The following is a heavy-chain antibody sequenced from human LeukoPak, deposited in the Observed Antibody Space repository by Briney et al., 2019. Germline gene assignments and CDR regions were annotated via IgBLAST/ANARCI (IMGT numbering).Heavy chain of an antibody. CDR2: INPSGGST. V-gene: IGHV1-46*01. CDR3: ASGRTDIVVVPATLRNYFFDF. J-gene: IGHJ4*02. CDR1: GYTFTSYY. Sequence: ASVKVSCKASGYTFTSYYMHWVRQAPGQGLEWMGIINPSGGSTSYAQKFQGRVTMTRGMSTSTVYMELSSLRSEDTAVYFCASGRTDIVVVPATLRNYFFDFWGQGTLVTVSS. D-gene: IGHD2-2*01.